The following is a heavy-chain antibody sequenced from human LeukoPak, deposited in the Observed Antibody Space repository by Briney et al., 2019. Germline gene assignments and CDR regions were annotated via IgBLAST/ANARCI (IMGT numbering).Heavy chain of an antibody. CDR3: ARGSSGYPRYFDY. CDR2: INAGNGNT. J-gene: IGHJ4*02. V-gene: IGHV1-3*01. D-gene: IGHD3-22*01. CDR1: GYTFTSYA. Sequence: WASVKVSCKASGYTFTSYAMHWVRQDPGQRLEWMGWINAGNGNTKYSQKFQGRVTITRDTSASTAYMELSSLRSEDTAVYYCARGSSGYPRYFDYWGQGPLVTVSS.